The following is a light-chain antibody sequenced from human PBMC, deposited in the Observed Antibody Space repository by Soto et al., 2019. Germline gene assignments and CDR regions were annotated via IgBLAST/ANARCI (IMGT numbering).Light chain of an antibody. CDR2: DVS. V-gene: IGLV2-11*01. CDR1: SSDVGGYNY. CDR3: CSYAGSYTDV. Sequence: QSVLTQPRSVSGSPGQSVTISCTGTSSDVGGYNYASWYQQHPGKAPKLMIYDVSKRPSGVPDRFSGSKSGNTASLTISGLQAEDEADYYCCSYAGSYTDVFGTGTKLTVL. J-gene: IGLJ1*01.